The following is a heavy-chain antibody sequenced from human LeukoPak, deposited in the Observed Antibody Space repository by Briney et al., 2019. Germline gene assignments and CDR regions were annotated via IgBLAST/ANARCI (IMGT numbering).Heavy chain of an antibody. CDR2: MNPNSGNT. D-gene: IGHD1-26*01. Sequence: SVKVSCKASGYTFTSYDINRVRQATGQGLEWMGWMNPNSGNTGYAQKFQGRVTITRNTSISTAYMELSSLRSEDTAVYYCARVVMGAKDAFDIWGQGTMVTVSS. V-gene: IGHV1-8*03. CDR1: GYTFTSYD. J-gene: IGHJ3*02. CDR3: ARVVMGAKDAFDI.